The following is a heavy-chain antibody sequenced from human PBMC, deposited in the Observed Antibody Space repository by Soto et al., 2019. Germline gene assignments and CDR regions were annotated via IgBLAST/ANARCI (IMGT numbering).Heavy chain of an antibody. Sequence: WTWIRQPPGKGLEWIGYISFTGDTTDNPSLRSRVTIAMHTSKNQYSLNLTSATAADTALYYCSRVCHYYHSMIWGPGTLVTVSS. J-gene: IGHJ4*02. CDR3: SRVCHYYHSMI. D-gene: IGHD3-22*01. CDR2: ISFTGDT. V-gene: IGHV4-59*01.